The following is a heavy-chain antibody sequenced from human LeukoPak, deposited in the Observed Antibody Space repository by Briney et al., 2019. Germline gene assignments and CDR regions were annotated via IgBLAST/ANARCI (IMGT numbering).Heavy chain of an antibody. V-gene: IGHV5-51*01. J-gene: IGHJ4*02. D-gene: IGHD2-15*01. Sequence: GESLKISCKGFGYNFTTYWIGWVRQMPGQGLEWMGIIYPGDSDTRYSPSFQGQVTISADKSISTAYLQWSSLKASDTAMYYCARQGRSRGDYWGQGTLVTVSS. CDR1: GYNFTTYW. CDR2: IYPGDSDT. CDR3: ARQGRSRGDY.